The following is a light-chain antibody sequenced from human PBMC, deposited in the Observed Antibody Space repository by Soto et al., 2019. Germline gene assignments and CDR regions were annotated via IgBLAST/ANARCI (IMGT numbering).Light chain of an antibody. V-gene: IGKV1-39*01. CDR1: RTINTY. CDR2: GAS. Sequence: DVRMTQSPSSLSASVGDTITITCRASRTINTYLNWFQQKPGEPPRLLIYGASTLHDGVPSRFRGSGSGADFTLTISGLQPEDFASDHCQQTYSDISFGGGTKV. CDR3: QQTYSDIS. J-gene: IGKJ4*01.